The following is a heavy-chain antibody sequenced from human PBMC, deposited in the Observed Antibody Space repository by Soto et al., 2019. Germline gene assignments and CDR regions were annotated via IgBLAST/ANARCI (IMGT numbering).Heavy chain of an antibody. D-gene: IGHD2-21*02. J-gene: IGHJ4*02. CDR2: VNSDESST. CDR3: VCFECGRTAVATSMEANGY. Sequence: PGGSLRLSCAASGFTFSNYWMHWVRQGPGKGLVWVSRVNSDESSTSYADSVKGRFTISRDNAKNTPYLKMSSLRFEDTGLYYCVCFECGRTAVATSMEANGYWGQGTLVTVSS. V-gene: IGHV3-74*01. CDR1: GFTFSNYW.